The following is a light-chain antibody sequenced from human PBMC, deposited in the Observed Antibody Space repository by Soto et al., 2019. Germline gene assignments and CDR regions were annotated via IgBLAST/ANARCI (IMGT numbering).Light chain of an antibody. Sequence: DIVLTQSPDSVAVSLGERATINCKSSQSALFSINQKNYLAWYHQKPGQPPKLLIYWASIRESGVPTRFSGSGSGTNFTLAISSLQAEDAAVYYCQQYYTTPPTFGLGTKVDIK. CDR1: QSALFSINQKNY. V-gene: IGKV4-1*01. J-gene: IGKJ1*01. CDR2: WAS. CDR3: QQYYTTPPT.